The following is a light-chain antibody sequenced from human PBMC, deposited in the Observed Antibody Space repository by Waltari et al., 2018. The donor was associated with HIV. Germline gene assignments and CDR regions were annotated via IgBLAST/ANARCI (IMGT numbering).Light chain of an antibody. J-gene: IGLJ2*01. CDR2: SDN. Sequence: NFMLTQPHSVSESPGKTVTISCTRSSGSIASNYVQWYQQRPGSAPTTGIYSDNQRPSGVPDRFSGSIDSSSNSASLTISGLKTEDEADYYCQSYDSSNHVVFGGGTKLTVL. V-gene: IGLV6-57*04. CDR3: QSYDSSNHVV. CDR1: SGSIASNY.